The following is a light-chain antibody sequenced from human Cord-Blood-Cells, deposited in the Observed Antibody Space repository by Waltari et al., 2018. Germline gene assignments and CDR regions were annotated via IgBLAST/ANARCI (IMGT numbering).Light chain of an antibody. CDR1: SSDVGGYNY. CDR3: CSYAGSYTFDV. CDR2: DVS. V-gene: IGLV2-11*01. Sequence: QSALTQPRSVSGSPGQSVTISCTGTSSDVGGYNYVSWYQQHPGKAPKRMIYDVSKRPSGVPGRFSGSKSGNTASLTISGLQAEDEADYYCCSYAGSYTFDVFGTGTKVTVL. J-gene: IGLJ1*01.